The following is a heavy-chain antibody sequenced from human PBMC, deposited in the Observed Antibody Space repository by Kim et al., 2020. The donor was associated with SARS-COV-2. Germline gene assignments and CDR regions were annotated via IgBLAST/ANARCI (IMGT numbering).Heavy chain of an antibody. Sequence: ASVNVSCKPSGYTFTSYAMNWVRQAPGQGLEWMGWINTNTGNPTYAQGFTGRFVFSLDTSVSTAYLQIRSLKAEDTAVYYCARDFKERADYYDSSGYYQYYYYMDVWGKGTTVTVSS. J-gene: IGHJ6*03. CDR3: ARDFKERADYYDSSGYYQYYYYMDV. V-gene: IGHV7-4-1*02. CDR2: INTNTGNP. CDR1: GYTFTSYA. D-gene: IGHD3-22*01.